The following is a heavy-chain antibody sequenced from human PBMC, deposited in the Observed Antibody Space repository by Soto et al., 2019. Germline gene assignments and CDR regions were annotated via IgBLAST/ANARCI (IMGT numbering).Heavy chain of an antibody. D-gene: IGHD3-10*01. CDR1: GFPFSSYA. J-gene: IGHJ4*02. V-gene: IGHV3-23*01. CDR2: ISGSGGST. CDR3: AKAEGGRSWFGGWIY. Sequence: PGGSLRLSCAASGFPFSSYAMSWVRQAPGKGLEWVSAISGSGGSTYYADSVKGRFTISRDNSKNTLYLQMKSLRAEDTAVYYCAKAEGGRSWFGGWIYWGQGALVTVSS.